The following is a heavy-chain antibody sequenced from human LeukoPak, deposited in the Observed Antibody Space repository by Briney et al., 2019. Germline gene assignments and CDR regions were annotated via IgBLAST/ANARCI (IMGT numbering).Heavy chain of an antibody. Sequence: ASVKVSCKASGYTFTDHYIHWVRQAPRQGLEWMGWINPKSGGTDYAQKFQGRVTMTRDTSINTAQIELSRLRSDDTAVYYCARFYYDSRGYWYYFDYWGQGTLVTVSS. CDR1: GYTFTDHY. D-gene: IGHD3-22*01. CDR2: INPKSGGT. J-gene: IGHJ4*02. V-gene: IGHV1-2*02. CDR3: ARFYYDSRGYWYYFDY.